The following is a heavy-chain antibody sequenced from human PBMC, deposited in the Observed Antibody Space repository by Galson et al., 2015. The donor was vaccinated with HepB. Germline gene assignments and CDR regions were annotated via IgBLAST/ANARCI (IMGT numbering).Heavy chain of an antibody. D-gene: IGHD5-18*01. J-gene: IGHJ4*02. CDR3: ARDSTAMLFYWAY. CDR1: GFTFSSYA. CDR2: ISYDGSNE. Sequence: SLRLSCAASGFTFSSYAMHWVRQAPGKGLEWVAVISYDGSNEYYADSVKGRFTISRDNSKNTLYLQMNSLRAEDTAVYYCARDSTAMLFYWAYWGQGTLVTVSS. V-gene: IGHV3-30*04.